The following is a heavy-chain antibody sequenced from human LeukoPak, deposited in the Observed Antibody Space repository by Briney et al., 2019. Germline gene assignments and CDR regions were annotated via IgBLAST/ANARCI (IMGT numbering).Heavy chain of an antibody. V-gene: IGHV4-39*01. CDR2: IYYSGST. CDR1: GGSISSSSYY. J-gene: IGHJ4*02. D-gene: IGHD2-15*01. Sequence: SETLSLTCTVSGGSISSSSYYWDWIRQPPGKGLEWIGSIYYSGSTYYNPSLKSRVTISVDTSKNQFSLKLSSVTAADTAVYYSARHPIGYCSGGSCRPFDYWGQGTLVTVSS. CDR3: ARHPIGYCSGGSCRPFDY.